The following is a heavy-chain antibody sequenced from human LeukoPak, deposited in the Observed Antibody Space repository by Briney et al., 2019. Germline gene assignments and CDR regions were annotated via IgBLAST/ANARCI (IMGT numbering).Heavy chain of an antibody. D-gene: IGHD3-10*01. J-gene: IGHJ4*02. CDR2: IPVNGGST. V-gene: IGHV3-23*01. Sequence: PGGSLRLSCVASGFTFSNYAMSWVRQAPGKGLEWVSAIPVNGGSTYYADSVKGRFTISRDNSKNTLYLQMNSLRAEDTAVYYCAKEVGVWGGYFDYWGQGTLVTVSS. CDR3: AKEVGVWGGYFDY. CDR1: GFTFSNYA.